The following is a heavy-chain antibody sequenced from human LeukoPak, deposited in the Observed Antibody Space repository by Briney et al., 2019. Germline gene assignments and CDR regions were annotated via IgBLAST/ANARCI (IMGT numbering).Heavy chain of an antibody. D-gene: IGHD6-19*01. J-gene: IGHJ4*02. CDR2: IYHNGNT. CDR3: ARGSAWYFIH. Sequence: SETLSLTCTVSGGSLSSGGSYWSWTRQPPGKGLEWLGYIYHNGNTNFNPSLESRITISVDTSKNQFSLKLSSVTAADTALYYCARGSAWYFIHWGQGILVTVSS. CDR1: GGSLSSGGSY. V-gene: IGHV4-61*08.